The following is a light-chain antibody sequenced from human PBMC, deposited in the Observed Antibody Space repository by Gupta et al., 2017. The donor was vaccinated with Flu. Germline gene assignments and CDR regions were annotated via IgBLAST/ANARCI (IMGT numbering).Light chain of an antibody. V-gene: IGKV3-15*01. Sequence: ERATLSCRASQSVSSNVVWYQQRPGQAPRLLIHGASTRATGIPDRFSGSGSGTEFTLTISSLQSEDFAVYYCQQYNDWPPLTFGGGTKVEIK. CDR2: GAS. J-gene: IGKJ4*01. CDR3: QQYNDWPPLT. CDR1: QSVSSN.